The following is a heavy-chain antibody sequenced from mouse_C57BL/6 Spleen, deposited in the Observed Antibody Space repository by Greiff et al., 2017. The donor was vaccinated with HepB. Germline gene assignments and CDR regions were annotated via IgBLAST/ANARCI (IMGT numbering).Heavy chain of an antibody. D-gene: IGHD2-2*01. J-gene: IGHJ4*01. CDR1: GYTFTDYN. CDR2: INPNNGGT. Sequence: EVQLQQSGPELVKPGASVKIPCKASGYTFTDYNMDWVKQSHGKSLEWIGDINPNNGGTIYNQKFKGKATLTVDKSSSTAYMELRSLTSEDTAVYYCARRGSTMVTAPYAMDYWGQGTSVTVSS. CDR3: ARRGSTMVTAPYAMDY. V-gene: IGHV1-18*01.